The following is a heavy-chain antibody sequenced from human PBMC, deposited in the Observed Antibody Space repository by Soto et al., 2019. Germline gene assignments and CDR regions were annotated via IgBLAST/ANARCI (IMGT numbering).Heavy chain of an antibody. Sequence: EVQLVESGGGLVKPGGSLRLSCAASGFTFSSYSMNWVRQAPGKGLEWVSSISSSSSYRYYADSVKGRFTISRDNAKNSLYLQLNSLRAEDTAVYCCARDLKRSYGCNCYYMVGWCKGTTVTVSS. CDR3: ARDLKRSYGCNCYYMVG. D-gene: IGHD5-18*01. J-gene: IGHJ6*03. CDR1: GFTFSSYS. V-gene: IGHV3-21*01. CDR2: ISSSSSYR.